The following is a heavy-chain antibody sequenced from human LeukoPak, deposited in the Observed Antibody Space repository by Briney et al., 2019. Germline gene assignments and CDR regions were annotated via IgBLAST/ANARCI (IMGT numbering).Heavy chain of an antibody. J-gene: IGHJ6*03. V-gene: IGHV1-69*06. D-gene: IGHD3-10*01. CDR2: IIPIFGTA. CDR1: GGTFSSYA. Sequence: ASVKVSCKASGGTFSSYAISWVRQAPGQGLEWMGGIIPIFGTANYAQKFQGRVTITADKSTSTAYMELSSLRSEDTAVYYCARRYGSGSLSYYYYYMDVWGKGTTVTISS. CDR3: ARRYGSGSLSYYYYYMDV.